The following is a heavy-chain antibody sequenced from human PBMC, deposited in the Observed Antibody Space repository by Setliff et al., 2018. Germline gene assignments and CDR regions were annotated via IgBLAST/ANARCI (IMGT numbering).Heavy chain of an antibody. D-gene: IGHD5-18*01. J-gene: IGHJ3*02. Sequence: ASVKVSCKASGNIFSNSDINWVRQTPGQGPEWMGWMNPNGRAGSTQKFQGRVTMTRDTSINTVYMELNSLRSDDTAVYYCVRGPRQASYGFPLRPFDIWGQGTVVTVSS. CDR2: MNPNGRA. V-gene: IGHV1-8*02. CDR3: VRGPRQASYGFPLRPFDI. CDR1: GNIFSNSD.